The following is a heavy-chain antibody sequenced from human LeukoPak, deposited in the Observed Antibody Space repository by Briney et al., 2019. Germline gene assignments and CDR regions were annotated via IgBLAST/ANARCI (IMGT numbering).Heavy chain of an antibody. CDR3: ARVSVGAMINFDY. CDR1: GGSISSYH. D-gene: IGHD1-26*01. CDR2: IDTSGNT. Sequence: SETLSLTCTVSGGSISSYHWSWIRQPAGKGLEWIGRIDTSGNTNYKPSLKSRVTMSVDTSKNQFSLKLSSVTAADTAVYYCARVSVGAMINFDYWGQGTLVTVSS. V-gene: IGHV4-4*07. J-gene: IGHJ4*02.